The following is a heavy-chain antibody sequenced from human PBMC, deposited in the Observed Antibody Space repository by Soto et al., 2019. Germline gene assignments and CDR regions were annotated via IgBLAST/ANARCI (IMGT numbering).Heavy chain of an antibody. CDR2: IYYSENT. Sequence: SETLSLTCTVSGGSISSDYWSWIRQPPGKGLEWIGFIYYSENTYYNPSLKSRVTISVDTSKKQFSLKLSSVTAADTAVYYCARGRPSYYGMDVWGQGTTVTVSS. CDR1: GGSISSDY. D-gene: IGHD6-6*01. J-gene: IGHJ6*02. CDR3: ARGRPSYYGMDV. V-gene: IGHV4-59*08.